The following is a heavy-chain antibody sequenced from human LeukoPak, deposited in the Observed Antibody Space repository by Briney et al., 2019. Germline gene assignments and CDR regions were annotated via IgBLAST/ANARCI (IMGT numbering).Heavy chain of an antibody. J-gene: IGHJ4*02. Sequence: GGSLRLSCAASGFPFSSYAMSWVRQSPGKGLEWVSAISGGNGNTYYAYYADSVRGRFTLSRDNAKNSLYLQMNSLRAEDTAIYYCARESPHCSGVSCFFDYWGQGTLVTVSS. CDR3: ARESPHCSGVSCFFDY. V-gene: IGHV3-23*01. CDR1: GFPFSSYA. CDR2: ISGGNGNTYYA. D-gene: IGHD2-15*01.